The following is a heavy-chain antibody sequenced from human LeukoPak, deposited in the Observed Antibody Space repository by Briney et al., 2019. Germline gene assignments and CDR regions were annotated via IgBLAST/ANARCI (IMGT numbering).Heavy chain of an antibody. Sequence: GGSLRLSCAASGFTFSSYEMNWVRQAPGKGLEWVSYISSSGSTIYYADSVKGRFTISRDNAKNSLYLQMNSLRAEDTAVYYCAKDLLRATGNGGYYMDVWGKGTTVTVSS. V-gene: IGHV3-48*03. CDR1: GFTFSSYE. J-gene: IGHJ6*03. D-gene: IGHD5-12*01. CDR3: AKDLLRATGNGGYYMDV. CDR2: ISSSGSTI.